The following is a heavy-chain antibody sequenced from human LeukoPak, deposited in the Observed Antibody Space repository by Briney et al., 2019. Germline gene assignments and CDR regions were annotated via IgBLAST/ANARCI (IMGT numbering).Heavy chain of an antibody. V-gene: IGHV3-23*01. CDR3: AKGPAGHYYGSGSYYNGFDY. D-gene: IGHD3-10*01. Sequence: GGSLRLSCAASGFTFSSYAMSWVRQASGKGLEWVSAISGSGGSTYYADSVKGRFTISRDNSKNTLYLQMNSLRAEDTAVYYCAKGPAGHYYGSGSYYNGFDYWGQGTLVTVSS. J-gene: IGHJ4*02. CDR1: GFTFSSYA. CDR2: ISGSGGST.